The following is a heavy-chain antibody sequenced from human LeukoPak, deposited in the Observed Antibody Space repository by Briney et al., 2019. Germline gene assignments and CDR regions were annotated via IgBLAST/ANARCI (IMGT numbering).Heavy chain of an antibody. CDR2: INPSCGST. CDR3: ARLQPYSVGAFDI. V-gene: IGHV1-46*01. J-gene: IGHJ3*02. D-gene: IGHD2-21*01. Sequence: ASVKVSCKASGYTFTSYYMHWVRQAPGQGLEWMGIINPSCGSTSYAQTFQGRGTMTRDTSTSTVYMELSSLRSEDTDVYYCARLQPYSVGAFDIWGQGTMVTVSS. CDR1: GYTFTSYY.